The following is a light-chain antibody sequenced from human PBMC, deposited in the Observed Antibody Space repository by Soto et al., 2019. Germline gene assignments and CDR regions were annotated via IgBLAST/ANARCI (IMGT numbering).Light chain of an antibody. CDR3: QHYNSYSEA. Sequence: DIQMSPSLSTLAGSVGDRVDMTGRACQTISSWLAWYQQKPGKAPKLLIYKASTLKSGVPSRFSGSGSGTEFTLTISSLQPDDFATYYCQHYNSYSEAFGQGTKVAIK. J-gene: IGKJ1*01. V-gene: IGKV1-5*03. CDR2: KAS. CDR1: QTISSW.